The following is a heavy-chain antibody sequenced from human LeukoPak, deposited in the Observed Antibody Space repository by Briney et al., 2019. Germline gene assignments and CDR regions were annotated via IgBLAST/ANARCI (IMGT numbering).Heavy chain of an antibody. D-gene: IGHD4-4*01. CDR3: ARVGTTVTTPTGY. CDR1: GGTFSSDA. J-gene: IGHJ4*02. CDR2: IIPILGIE. V-gene: IGHV1-69*04. Sequence: SVKVSCKASGGTFSSDAISWVRQAPGQGLEWMGRIIPILGIENYAQKLQGRVTITADKSTGTTYMELSSLRSEDTAVYYCARVGTTVTTPTGYWGQGTLVTVSS.